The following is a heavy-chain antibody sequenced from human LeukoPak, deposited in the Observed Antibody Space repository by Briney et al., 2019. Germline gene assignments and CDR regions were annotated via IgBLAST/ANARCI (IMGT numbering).Heavy chain of an antibody. V-gene: IGHV3-23*01. CDR3: AKSFTIFPFDP. CDR1: GFTFSSYA. Sequence: GGSLRLSCTASGFTFSSYAMGWVRLAPGKGLEWVSAINSNGGSTYYADSVKGRFTISRDNSKNTLYLQMHSLRAEDTAVYYCAKSFTIFPFDPWGQGTLVTVSS. J-gene: IGHJ5*02. CDR2: INSNGGST. D-gene: IGHD3-3*01.